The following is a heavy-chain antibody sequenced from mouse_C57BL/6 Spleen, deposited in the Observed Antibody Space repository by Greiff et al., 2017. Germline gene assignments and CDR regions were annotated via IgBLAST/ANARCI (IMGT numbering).Heavy chain of an antibody. J-gene: IGHJ2*01. CDR1: GYTFTSYW. Sequence: QVQLQQPGTELVKPGASVKLSCKASGYTFTSYWMNWVKQRPGQGLEWIGNINPSNGGTTYNEKFKSKATLTVDKSSTTAYMQLSSLTSKDAAVDYCARLGSYSSSFHFDYWGPGTTLTVSS. D-gene: IGHD1-1*01. CDR3: ARLGSYSSSFHFDY. V-gene: IGHV1-53*01. CDR2: INPSNGGT.